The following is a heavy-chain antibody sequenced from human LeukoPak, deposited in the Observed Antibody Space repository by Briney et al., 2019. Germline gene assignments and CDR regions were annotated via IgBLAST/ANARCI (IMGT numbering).Heavy chain of an antibody. V-gene: IGHV3-7*01. J-gene: IGHJ3*02. CDR3: ASLATILAFDI. CDR1: GFTFSSYW. CDR2: IKQGGSEK. D-gene: IGHD5-12*01. Sequence: GGSLRLSCAASGFTFSSYWMSWVRQAPGKGLEWVANIKQGGSEKYYVDSMKGRFTISRDNAKNSLYLQMNSLRAEDTAVYYCASLATILAFDIWGQGTMVTVSS.